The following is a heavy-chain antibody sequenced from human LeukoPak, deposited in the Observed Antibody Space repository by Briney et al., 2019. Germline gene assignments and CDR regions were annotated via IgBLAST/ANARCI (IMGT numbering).Heavy chain of an antibody. CDR3: AKAHPRSRFDS. Sequence: GGSLRLSCAASGFTFGSYWMSWVRQAPGKGLDWVGRIRNKANSYTTEYAASVKGRFTISRDDSKNSLYLQMNSLKIEDTAVYYCAKAHPRSRFDSWGQGTLVTVSS. CDR1: GFTFGSYW. V-gene: IGHV3-72*01. CDR2: IRNKANSYTT. D-gene: IGHD2-15*01. J-gene: IGHJ4*02.